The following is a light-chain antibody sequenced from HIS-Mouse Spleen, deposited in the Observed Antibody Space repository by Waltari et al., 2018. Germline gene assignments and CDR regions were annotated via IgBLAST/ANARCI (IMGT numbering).Light chain of an antibody. J-gene: IGKJ4*01. Sequence: DIQMTQSPSTLSASVGDRVPITCRASQSISSWLAWYQQKPGKAPKLLIYKASSLESGVPSRFSGSGSGTELTLTISGLQPDDFATYYCQQYNSYSLTFGGGTKVEIK. V-gene: IGKV1-5*03. CDR3: QQYNSYSLT. CDR2: KAS. CDR1: QSISSW.